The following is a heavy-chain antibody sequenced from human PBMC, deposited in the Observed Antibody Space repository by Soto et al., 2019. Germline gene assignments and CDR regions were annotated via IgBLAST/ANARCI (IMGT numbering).Heavy chain of an antibody. Sequence: QVQLVQSGAEVKKPGASVKVSCKASGYTFTNYGINWVRQAPGQGLEWLGWVSAYNGERRYAQRVQARVIMTTDTSTTTAYMELRSLRSEETAVYYCSRGTSIPASGDYWGQGTLVTVS. J-gene: IGHJ4*01. D-gene: IGHD6-6*01. CDR2: VSAYNGER. V-gene: IGHV1-18*01. CDR3: SRGTSIPASGDY. CDR1: GYTFTNYG.